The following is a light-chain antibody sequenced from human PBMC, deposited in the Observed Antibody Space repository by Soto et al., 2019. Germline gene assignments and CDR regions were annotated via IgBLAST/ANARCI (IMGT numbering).Light chain of an antibody. Sequence: EIVLTQSPGTLSLSPGERATLSCRASQSVSSSSLAWYQQKPGQAPRLLVYGASSRATGIPDRFSGSGSGTDFTLTISRLEPEEFAVYYCQQYGGSPLVTFGQGTKLEIK. V-gene: IGKV3-20*01. J-gene: IGKJ2*01. CDR2: GAS. CDR1: QSVSSSS. CDR3: QQYGGSPLVT.